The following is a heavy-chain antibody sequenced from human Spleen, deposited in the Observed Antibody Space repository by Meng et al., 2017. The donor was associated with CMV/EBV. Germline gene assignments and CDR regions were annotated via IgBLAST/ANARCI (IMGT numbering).Heavy chain of an antibody. CDR1: GGSISSYY. D-gene: IGHD3-3*01. J-gene: IGHJ6*02. CDR3: ASGNFWSGYYTGTQLEGMDV. V-gene: IGHV4-59*01. CDR2: IYYSRST. Sequence: SETLSLTCTVPGGSISSYYWSWIRQPPGKGLEWIGNIYYSRSTNYNPSLKSRVTISVDTSKNQFSLKLSSVTAADAAVYYCASGNFWSGYYTGTQLEGMDVWGQGTTVTVSS.